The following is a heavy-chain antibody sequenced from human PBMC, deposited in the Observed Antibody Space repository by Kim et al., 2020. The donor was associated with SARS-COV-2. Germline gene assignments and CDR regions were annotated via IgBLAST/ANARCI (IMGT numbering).Heavy chain of an antibody. CDR3: ARDWNYDAFDI. Sequence: IKYADSVRGRFTISRDNAKNSLYLLMNNLTHGDTALYYWARDWNYDAFDIWGQGTMVTVSS. J-gene: IGHJ3*02. CDR2: I. V-gene: IGHV3-11*01. D-gene: IGHD1-1*01.